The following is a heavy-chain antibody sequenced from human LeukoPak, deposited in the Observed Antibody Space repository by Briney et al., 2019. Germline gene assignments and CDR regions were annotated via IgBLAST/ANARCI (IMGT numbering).Heavy chain of an antibody. J-gene: IGHJ4*02. Sequence: PGGSLRLSCAVPGFTFSSHAMTWVRQAPGKGLEWVSGISISGDITYYADSVQGRFIIFRDNSKNTVYLQMNSLRVEDTAVYYCANEEVPNDYWGQGTLVTVSS. D-gene: IGHD4/OR15-4a*01. V-gene: IGHV3-23*01. CDR1: GFTFSSHA. CDR2: ISISGDIT. CDR3: ANEEVPNDY.